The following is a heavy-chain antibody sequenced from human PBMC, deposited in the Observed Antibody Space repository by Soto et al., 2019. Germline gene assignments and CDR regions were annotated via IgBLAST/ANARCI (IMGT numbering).Heavy chain of an antibody. V-gene: IGHV3-33*08. CDR2: IRYDGSNK. D-gene: IGHD3-10*01. Sequence: GGSLRLSCVASGSGFTFSDHYMDWVRQAPGKGLEWVGGIRYDGSNKYYADSVKGRFTISRDNSKNTLYLQMNSLRAEDTAVYYCARDSVSYYYGSGNYTGYYYYYGMDVWGQGTTVTVSS. CDR1: GSGFTFSDHY. CDR3: ARDSVSYYYGSGNYTGYYYYYGMDV. J-gene: IGHJ6*02.